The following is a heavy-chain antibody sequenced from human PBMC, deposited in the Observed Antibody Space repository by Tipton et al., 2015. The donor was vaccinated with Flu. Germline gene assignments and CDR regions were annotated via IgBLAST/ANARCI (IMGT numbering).Heavy chain of an antibody. CDR2: IHRSGNT. Sequence: TLSLTCSVSGDSIGSDYYWGWIRQPPGKGLEWLGNIHRSGNTYYNSSLKSRVTISLDKSNNQFSLRLVSVTATDTAIYFCARGLSSGWYSLGYFDSWGQGALVSVSS. V-gene: IGHV4-38-2*02. D-gene: IGHD6-19*01. CDR3: ARGLSSGWYSLGYFDS. J-gene: IGHJ4*02. CDR1: GDSIGSDYY.